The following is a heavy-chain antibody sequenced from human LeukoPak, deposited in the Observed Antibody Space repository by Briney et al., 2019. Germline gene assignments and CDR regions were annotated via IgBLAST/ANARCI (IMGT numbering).Heavy chain of an antibody. CDR1: GFTFSSYE. V-gene: IGHV3-48*03. J-gene: IGHJ4*02. Sequence: GGSLRLSCAASGFTFSSYEMNWVRQAPGKGLEWVSYISSSDSTIYYADSVKGRFTISRDDAKNSLYLQMNSLRAEDTAVYYCARVAINDYGDYFDYWGQGTLVTVSS. CDR3: ARVAINDYGDYFDY. CDR2: ISSSDSTI. D-gene: IGHD4-17*01.